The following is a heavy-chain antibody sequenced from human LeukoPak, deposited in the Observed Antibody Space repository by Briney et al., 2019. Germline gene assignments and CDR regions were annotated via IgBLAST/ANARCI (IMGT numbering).Heavy chain of an antibody. J-gene: IGHJ4*02. Sequence: GASVKVSCKASGYTFTSYDINWVRQATGQGLEWMGWMNPNSGNTGYAQKFQGRVTMTRNTSISTAYMELSSLRSEDTAVYYCARRPKNGGNSALGYWGQGTLVTVSS. V-gene: IGHV1-8*01. CDR3: ARRPKNGGNSALGY. D-gene: IGHD4-23*01. CDR1: GYTFTSYD. CDR2: MNPNSGNT.